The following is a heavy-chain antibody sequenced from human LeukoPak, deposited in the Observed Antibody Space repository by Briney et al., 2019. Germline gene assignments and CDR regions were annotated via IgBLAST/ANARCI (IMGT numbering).Heavy chain of an antibody. J-gene: IGHJ5*02. CDR2: IYYSGIT. V-gene: IGHV4-39*07. CDR1: GGSISSSSYY. CDR3: ARSFHNWFDP. Sequence: PSETLSLTCTVSGGSISSSSYYWGWIRQPPGKGLEWIGSIYYSGITYYNPSLNSRVTISIDTSKNQFSLHLTSVTAADTAVYYCARSFHNWFDPWGQGTLVTVSS.